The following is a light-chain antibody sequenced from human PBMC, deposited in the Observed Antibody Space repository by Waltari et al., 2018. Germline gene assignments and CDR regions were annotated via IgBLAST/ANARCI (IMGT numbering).Light chain of an antibody. Sequence: QFVLTQPPSASETPGQGVTISCSGSRSNIGSNAVNWYQQLPGRAPKLLIFGHNQRPSGVPDRFPGSQSGTSASLSISGLQSEDEADYYCAVWDDSLNGCVFGTGTKVTDL. V-gene: IGLV1-44*01. CDR1: RSNIGSNA. CDR2: GHN. J-gene: IGLJ1*01. CDR3: AVWDDSLNGCV.